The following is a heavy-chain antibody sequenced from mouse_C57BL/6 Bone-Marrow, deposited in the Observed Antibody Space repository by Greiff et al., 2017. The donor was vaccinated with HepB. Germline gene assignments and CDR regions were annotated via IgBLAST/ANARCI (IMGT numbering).Heavy chain of an antibody. CDR3: ARAPFYYDYPYYAMDY. CDR1: GFTFSDYG. Sequence: EVQGVESGGGLVKPGGSLKLSCAASGFTFSDYGMHWVRQAPEKGLEWVAYISSGSSTIYYADTVKGRFTISSDNAKNTLFLQMTSLRSEDTAMYYCARAPFYYDYPYYAMDYWGQGTSVTVSS. J-gene: IGHJ4*01. CDR2: ISSGSSTI. D-gene: IGHD2-4*01. V-gene: IGHV5-17*01.